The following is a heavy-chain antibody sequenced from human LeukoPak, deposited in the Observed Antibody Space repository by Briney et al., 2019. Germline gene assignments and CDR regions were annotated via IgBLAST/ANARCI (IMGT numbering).Heavy chain of an antibody. CDR1: GYTLTELS. Sequence: EASVKVSCKVSGYTLTELSMHWVRQAPGKGLEWMGGFDPEDGETIYAQKFQGRVTMTEDTSTDTAYMELSSLRSEDTAVYYCATVGYSYGYFFDYWGQGTLVTASS. J-gene: IGHJ4*02. V-gene: IGHV1-24*01. CDR3: ATVGYSYGYFFDY. D-gene: IGHD5-18*01. CDR2: FDPEDGET.